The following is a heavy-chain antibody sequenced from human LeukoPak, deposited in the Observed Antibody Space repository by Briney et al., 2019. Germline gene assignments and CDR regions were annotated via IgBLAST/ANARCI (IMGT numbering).Heavy chain of an antibody. J-gene: IGHJ4*02. CDR2: IRSKGYGGTT. CDR3: TREYSGFD. Sequence: NPGGSLRLSCTASGFTFGDYTMSWFRQAPGKGLEWVGFIRSKGYGGTTEYAASVKGRFTVSRDDSKNIAYLQMNSLKTEDTAVYYCTREYSGFDWGQGTLVTVSS. D-gene: IGHD5-12*01. CDR1: GFTFGDYT. V-gene: IGHV3-49*05.